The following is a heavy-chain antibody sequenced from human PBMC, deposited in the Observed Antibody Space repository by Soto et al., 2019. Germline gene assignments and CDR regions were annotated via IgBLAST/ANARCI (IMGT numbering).Heavy chain of an antibody. CDR3: AGRDTSGCRRFSDN. CDR1: GGTFRSFIRYP. V-gene: IGHV1-69*06. D-gene: IGHD3-3*01. Sequence: SVKVSCKSPGGTFRSFIRYPINQARQAPGQGLEWMGGIVPNVGTVNYAQKFRGQVTITADKSTGTAYVELSSLRSEDTALYYCAGRDTSGCRRFSDNWGQGSQDTGFS. J-gene: IGHJ4*02. CDR2: IVPNVGTV.